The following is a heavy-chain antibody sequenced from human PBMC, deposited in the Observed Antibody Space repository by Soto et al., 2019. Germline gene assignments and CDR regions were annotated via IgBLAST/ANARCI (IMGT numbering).Heavy chain of an antibody. D-gene: IGHD2-8*01. CDR3: AKSPPSTGIVLTVYAMPVDY. V-gene: IGHV3-23*01. CDR1: GFTFSSYA. CDR2: ISGSGGST. Sequence: GGSLRLSCAASGFTFSSYAMSWVRQAPGKGLEWVSAISGSGGSTYYADSVKGRFTISRDNSKNTLYLQMNSLRAEDTAVYYCAKSPPSTGIVLTVYAMPVDYWGQGTLVTVSS. J-gene: IGHJ4*02.